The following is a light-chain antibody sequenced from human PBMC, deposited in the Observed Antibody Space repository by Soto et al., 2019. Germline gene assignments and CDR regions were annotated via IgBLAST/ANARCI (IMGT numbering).Light chain of an antibody. CDR3: AAWDDSLNGPV. CDR2: SNN. J-gene: IGLJ3*02. Sequence: QSVLTQPPSASGTPGQRVTISCSGSSSNIGSNTVNWYQQFPGTAPKLLIYSNNQRPLGVPDRFSGSKSGTSGPLAIIGLQSEDEADYSCAAWDDSLNGPVFGGGTKVTVL. CDR1: SSNIGSNT. V-gene: IGLV1-44*01.